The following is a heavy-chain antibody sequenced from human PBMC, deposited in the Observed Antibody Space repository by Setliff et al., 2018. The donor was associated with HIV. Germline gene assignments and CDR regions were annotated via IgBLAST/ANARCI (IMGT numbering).Heavy chain of an antibody. CDR1: GGAIDDINW. J-gene: IGHJ5*02. V-gene: IGHV4-4*02. CDR3: ARDQSIAARYLFDP. CDR2: IYHSGTT. Sequence: PSETLSLTCAVSGGAIDDINWWNWVRQSPGKGLAWIGEIYHSGTTNYNPSLKSRVTISVDKSKNRFSLKLTSVTAADTAVYYCARDQSIAARYLFDPWGQGTLVTVSS. D-gene: IGHD6-6*01.